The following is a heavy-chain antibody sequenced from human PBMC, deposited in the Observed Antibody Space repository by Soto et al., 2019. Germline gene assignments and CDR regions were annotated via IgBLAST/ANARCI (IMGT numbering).Heavy chain of an antibody. CDR3: ARDNYDFWSGYYTSVDYYGMDV. J-gene: IGHJ6*02. V-gene: IGHV3-21*01. Sequence: GGSMRLSCAASGFTLCSYSMNWARQAPGKGLEWVSSISTSSSYIYYADSVKSGFTISRDNAKNSLYLQMNSLRAEDTAVYYCARDNYDFWSGYYTSVDYYGMDVWGQGTTVTVSS. CDR1: GFTLCSYS. CDR2: ISTSSSYI. D-gene: IGHD3-3*01.